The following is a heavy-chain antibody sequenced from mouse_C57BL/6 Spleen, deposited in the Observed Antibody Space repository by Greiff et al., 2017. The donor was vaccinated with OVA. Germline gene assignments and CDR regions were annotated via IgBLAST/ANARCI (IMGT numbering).Heavy chain of an antibody. CDR1: GYTFTSYW. CDR3: ARSSFITTVVAPYFDY. V-gene: IGHV1-69*01. CDR2: IDPSDSYT. J-gene: IGHJ2*01. Sequence: QVQLQQPGAELVMPGASVKLSCKASGYTFTSYWMHWVKQRPGQGLEWIGEIDPSDSYTNYNQKLKGKSTLTVDKSSSTAYMQLSSLTSEDSAVYYCARSSFITTVVAPYFDYWGQGTTLTVSS. D-gene: IGHD1-1*01.